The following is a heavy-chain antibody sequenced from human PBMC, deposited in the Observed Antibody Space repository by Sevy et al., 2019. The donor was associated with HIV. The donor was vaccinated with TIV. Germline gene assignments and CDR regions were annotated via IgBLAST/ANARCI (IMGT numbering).Heavy chain of an antibody. CDR2: ISGSGGST. CDR3: AKESSPLRFLEWPTGFDY. J-gene: IGHJ4*02. D-gene: IGHD3-3*01. Sequence: GGSLRLSCAASGFTFSSYAMSWVRQAPGKGLEWVSAISGSGGSTYYADSVKGRFTIPRDDSKNTLYLQMNSLRAEDTAVYYCAKESSPLRFLEWPTGFDYWGQGTLVTVSS. CDR1: GFTFSSYA. V-gene: IGHV3-23*01.